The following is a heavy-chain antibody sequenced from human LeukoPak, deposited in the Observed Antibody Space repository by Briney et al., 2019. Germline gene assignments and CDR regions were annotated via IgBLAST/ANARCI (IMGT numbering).Heavy chain of an antibody. CDR1: GGSISSSSYY. Sequence: SETLSLTCTVSGGSISSSSYYWGWIRQPPGKGLEWIGSIYYSGSTYYNPSLKSRVTISVDTSKNQFSLKLSSVTAADTAVYYCARLRSSSRRYYYYYMDVWGKGTRSPSP. D-gene: IGHD6-6*01. CDR2: IYYSGST. J-gene: IGHJ6*03. CDR3: ARLRSSSRRYYYYYMDV. V-gene: IGHV4-39*01.